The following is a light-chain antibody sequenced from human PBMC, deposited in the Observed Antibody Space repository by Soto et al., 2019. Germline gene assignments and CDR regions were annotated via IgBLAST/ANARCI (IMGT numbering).Light chain of an antibody. CDR1: SSDVGGYNY. CDR3: SSHAGSNCPIV. CDR2: DVN. Sequence: QSALTQPPSASGSPGQSVTISCTGTSSDVGGYNYVSWYQQHPGKAPKVMIYDVNKRPSGVPDRFSGSKSGDTASLTVSGLHAEDEADYYCSSHAGSNCPIVFGTGTKLTVL. V-gene: IGLV2-8*01. J-gene: IGLJ1*01.